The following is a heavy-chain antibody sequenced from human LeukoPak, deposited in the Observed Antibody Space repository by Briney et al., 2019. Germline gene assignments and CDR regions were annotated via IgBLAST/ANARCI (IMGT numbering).Heavy chain of an antibody. D-gene: IGHD6-13*01. V-gene: IGHV2-5*02. J-gene: IGHJ3*02. CDR3: AHKRFGSYGSCWTDAFDI. CDR2: IYWDDDK. CDR1: GFSLTTSGVG. Sequence: ESGPTLVNPTQTLTVTCTFSGFSLTTSGVGVGWIRQPPGKALEWLALIYWDDDKRYSPSLKSRLTVTKDTSKNQVVLTMTNMDAVDTATYYCAHKRFGSYGSCWTDAFDIWGQGTMVIVSS.